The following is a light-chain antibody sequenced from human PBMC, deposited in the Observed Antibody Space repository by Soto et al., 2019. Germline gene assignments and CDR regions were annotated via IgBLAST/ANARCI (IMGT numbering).Light chain of an antibody. CDR2: DAS. CDR3: QHRSNWPSVT. V-gene: IGKV3-11*01. Sequence: EIVLTQSPATLSLSPGNRATLSCRASQSVSTSLAWYQHQPGQAPRLLIYDASSRADGIPARFSGSGSGTQFSLSISSLQPEDFAVSYCQHRSNWPSVTFGGGTKLEIK. CDR1: QSVSTS. J-gene: IGKJ4*01.